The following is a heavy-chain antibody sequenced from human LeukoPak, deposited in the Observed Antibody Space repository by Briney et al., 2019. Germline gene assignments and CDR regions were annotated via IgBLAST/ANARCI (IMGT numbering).Heavy chain of an antibody. Sequence: GGSLRLSCAASGFTFSNYWMHWVRQVPGKGLVWVSRINRDGSSTSYSNSVKGRFTISRDNPKNTLHLQMNSLRVDDTAVYYCAKGHGWEASYYYYYMDVWGKGTTVTISS. J-gene: IGHJ6*03. D-gene: IGHD1-26*01. CDR1: GFTFSNYW. CDR2: INRDGSST. CDR3: AKGHGWEASYYYYYMDV. V-gene: IGHV3-74*01.